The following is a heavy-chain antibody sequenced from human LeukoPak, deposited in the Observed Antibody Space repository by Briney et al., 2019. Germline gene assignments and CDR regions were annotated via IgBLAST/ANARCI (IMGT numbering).Heavy chain of an antibody. J-gene: IGHJ5*02. CDR1: GYTLTELS. V-gene: IGHV1-24*01. Sequence: RRASVKVSCKVSGYTLTELSMHWVRQAPGKGLEWMGGLDPEDGETIYAQKFQGRVTMTEDTSTDTAYMELSSLRSEDTAVYYCATEGLAAAGTLGSWGQGTLVTVSS. D-gene: IGHD6-13*01. CDR3: ATEGLAAAGTLGS. CDR2: LDPEDGET.